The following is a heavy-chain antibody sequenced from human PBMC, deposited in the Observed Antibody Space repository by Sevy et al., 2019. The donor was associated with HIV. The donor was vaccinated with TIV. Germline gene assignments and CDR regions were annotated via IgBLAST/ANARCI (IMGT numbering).Heavy chain of an antibody. CDR3: AGGGYDSLDY. D-gene: IGHD3-3*01. CDR2: ISSSSTI. J-gene: IGHJ4*02. CDR1: EFTFSSYS. Sequence: GGSLRLSCAASEFTFSSYSINWVRQAPGKGLGWVSYISSSSTIYYADPVKGRFTISRDNAKNSLYLQMNSLRAEDTAVYYCAGGGYDSLDYWGQGTLVTVSS. V-gene: IGHV3-48*01.